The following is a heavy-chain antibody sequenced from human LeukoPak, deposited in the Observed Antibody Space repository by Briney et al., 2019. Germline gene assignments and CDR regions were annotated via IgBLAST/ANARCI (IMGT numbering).Heavy chain of an antibody. CDR3: ARGYYDSSDFEYFQH. Sequence: HWASVKVSCKASGYSFTGNYMHWVRQAPGQGLEWMGWINPNSGDTNFAQKFQGRVTMTRDTSISTVYMELSRLRSDDTAVFYCARGYYDSSDFEYFQHWGQGTLVTVSS. V-gene: IGHV1-2*02. CDR1: GYSFTGNY. D-gene: IGHD3-22*01. J-gene: IGHJ1*01. CDR2: INPNSGDT.